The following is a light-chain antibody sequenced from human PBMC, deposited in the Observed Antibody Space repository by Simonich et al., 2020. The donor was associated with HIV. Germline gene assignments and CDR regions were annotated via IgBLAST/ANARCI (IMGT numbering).Light chain of an antibody. Sequence: DIVMTQSPDSLAVSLGERATINCKSSQSVLYSSKNKNYLAWYQQKPGQPPTLLIYWASTRESGVPDRFSGGGSGTDFTLTISSLQTEDVAVYYCQQYYGTPLTFGGGTRVEIK. CDR3: QQYYGTPLT. V-gene: IGKV4-1*01. CDR1: QSVLYSSKNKNY. J-gene: IGKJ4*01. CDR2: WAS.